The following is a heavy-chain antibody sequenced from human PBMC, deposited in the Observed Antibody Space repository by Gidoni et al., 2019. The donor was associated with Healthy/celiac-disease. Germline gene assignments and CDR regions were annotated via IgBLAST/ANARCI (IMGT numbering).Heavy chain of an antibody. CDR3: ARGGYYYDSSGYNYWYFDL. D-gene: IGHD3-22*01. CDR2: IYYSGST. J-gene: IGHJ2*01. V-gene: IGHV4-59*01. Sequence: QVQLQESGPGLVKPSETLSLTCTVSGGSISSYYWSWIRQPPGKGLEWIGYIYYSGSTNYNPSLKSRVTISVDTSKNQFSLKLSSVTAADTAVYYCARGGYYYDSSGYNYWYFDLWGRGTLVTVSS. CDR1: GGSISSYY.